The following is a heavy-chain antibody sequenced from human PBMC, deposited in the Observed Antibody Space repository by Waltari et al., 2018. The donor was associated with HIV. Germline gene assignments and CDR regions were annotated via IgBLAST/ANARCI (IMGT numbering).Heavy chain of an antibody. Sequence: EVQLVESGGGLVQPGGSLRLSCAASGFTFSSYWMSWVRQAPGKGRGWMANIKQDGSEKDYVDSVNGRFTIARDNAENSLYLQMNSLRAEDTAVYYCARGGFYGSGSKVNWGQGTLVTVSS. V-gene: IGHV3-7*04. J-gene: IGHJ4*02. CDR1: GFTFSSYW. CDR2: IKQDGSEK. CDR3: ARGGFYGSGSKVN. D-gene: IGHD3-10*01.